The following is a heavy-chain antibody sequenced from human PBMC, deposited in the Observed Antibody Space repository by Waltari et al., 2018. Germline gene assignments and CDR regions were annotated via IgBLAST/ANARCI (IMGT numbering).Heavy chain of an antibody. CDR1: GFTFRSYG. CDR3: ANTRYGSGIPLGMDV. CDR2: ISYDGSNK. D-gene: IGHD3-10*01. J-gene: IGHJ6*02. Sequence: QVQLVESGGGVVQPGRSLRLSCAASGFTFRSYGMHWVSQAPGKGLEWVAVISYDGSNKYYADSVKGRFTISRDNSKNTLYLQMNSLRAEDTAVYYCANTRYGSGIPLGMDVWGQGTTVTVSS. V-gene: IGHV3-30*18.